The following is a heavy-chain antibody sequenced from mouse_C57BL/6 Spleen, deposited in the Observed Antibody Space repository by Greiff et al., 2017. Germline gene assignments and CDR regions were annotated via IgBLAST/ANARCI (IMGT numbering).Heavy chain of an antibody. Sequence: EVQLQQSGPELVKPGASVKIPCKASGYTFTDYNMDWVKQSHGKSLEWIGDINPNNGGTIYNQKFKGKATLTVDKSSSTAYMELRILTSEDTSVYYCARSDYCSSYGYWYMDDWGTGTTVTVSS. CDR3: ARSDYCSSYGYWYMDD. CDR2: INPNNGGT. CDR1: GYTFTDYN. J-gene: IGHJ1*03. V-gene: IGHV1-18*01. D-gene: IGHD1-1*01.